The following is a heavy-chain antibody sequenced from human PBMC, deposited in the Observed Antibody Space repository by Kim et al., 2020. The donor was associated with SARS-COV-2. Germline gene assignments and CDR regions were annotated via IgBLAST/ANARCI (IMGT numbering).Heavy chain of an antibody. CDR2: IGTAGDT. D-gene: IGHD5-12*01. V-gene: IGHV3-13*01. CDR3: VKALTRGNLRGGFDWGFDS. CDR1: EFIFNIHD. Sequence: GGSLRLSCAAPEFIFNIHDMHWVRQTTEKGLEWVSGIGTAGDTYYADSVKGRFTISREDATDSLYLQLNSLRVGDTAIYYCVKALTRGNLRGGFDWGFDSWGQGTLVTVSS. J-gene: IGHJ4*02.